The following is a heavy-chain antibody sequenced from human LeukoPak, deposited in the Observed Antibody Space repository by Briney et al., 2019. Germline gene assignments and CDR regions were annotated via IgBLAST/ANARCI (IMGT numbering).Heavy chain of an antibody. CDR1: GFTFSSYG. V-gene: IGHV3-30*03. J-gene: IGHJ4*02. CDR2: ISYDGSNK. D-gene: IGHD3-10*01. Sequence: PGGSLRLSCAASGFTFSSYGMHWVRQAPGKGLEWVAVISYDGSNKYYADSVKGRFTISRDNSKNTLYLQMNSLRAEDTAVYYCARLPFGESTPFDYWGQGTLVTVSS. CDR3: ARLPFGESTPFDY.